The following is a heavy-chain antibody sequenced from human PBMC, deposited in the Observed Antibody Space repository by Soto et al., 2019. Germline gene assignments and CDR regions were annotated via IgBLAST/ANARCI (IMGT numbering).Heavy chain of an antibody. Sequence: EVQLVESGGGLVQPGGSLRLSCAASGFTFSTYWIHWVRQAPGKGLVWVSRINSDGSSTNYADSVKGRFTDSRDNAKNTLFLQTTRMGAEDTAVYYCARDRWGGGRDMDVWGQGTMVTVSS. J-gene: IGHJ6*02. D-gene: IGHD7-27*01. CDR2: INSDGSST. V-gene: IGHV3-74*01. CDR1: GFTFSTYW. CDR3: ARDRWGGGRDMDV.